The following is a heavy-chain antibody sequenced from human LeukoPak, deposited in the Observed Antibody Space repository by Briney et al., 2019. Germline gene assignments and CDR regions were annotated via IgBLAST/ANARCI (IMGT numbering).Heavy chain of an antibody. CDR3: TRTPRSSNWFDP. J-gene: IGHJ5*02. CDR1: GYSFTSYW. V-gene: IGHV5-10-1*01. D-gene: IGHD3-16*02. Sequence: GESLKISCQGSGYSFTSYWITWVRQMPGKGLEWMGRIDPSDSYTIYSPSFQGHVTISADKSISTAYLQWSSLKASDTAIYYCTRTPRSSNWFDPWGQGTLVTVSS. CDR2: IDPSDSYT.